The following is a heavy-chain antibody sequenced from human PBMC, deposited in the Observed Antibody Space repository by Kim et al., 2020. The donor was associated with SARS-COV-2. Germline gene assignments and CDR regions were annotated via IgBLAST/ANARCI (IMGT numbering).Heavy chain of an antibody. D-gene: IGHD6-6*01. Sequence: GESLKISCKGSGYRFSSYWIGWVRQMPGKGLEWMGNFHPDDSDTSYSPSFQSQVTISADKSISTAYLQWSSLKASDTAIYYCARHDYDSSSTAYDYWGQGTLVTVSS. CDR1: GYRFSSYW. V-gene: IGHV5-51*01. CDR2: FHPDDSDT. J-gene: IGHJ4*02. CDR3: ARHDYDSSSTAYDY.